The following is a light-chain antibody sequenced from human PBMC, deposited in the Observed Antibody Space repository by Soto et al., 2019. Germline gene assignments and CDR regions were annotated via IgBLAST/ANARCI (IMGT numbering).Light chain of an antibody. CDR1: SSDVGAYNY. J-gene: IGLJ2*01. Sequence: QSALTQPASVSGSPGQSITISCTGISSDVGAYNYVSWYQQHPGEAPKLIIYDVSHRPSGVSNRFSGSKSGNTASLTISGLQAEDEGDYYCSSYTSSATGVFGGGTQLTVL. CDR3: SSYTSSATGV. CDR2: DVS. V-gene: IGLV2-14*03.